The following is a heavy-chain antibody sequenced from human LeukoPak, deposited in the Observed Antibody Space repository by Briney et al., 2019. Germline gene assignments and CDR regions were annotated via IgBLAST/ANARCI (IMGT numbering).Heavy chain of an antibody. CDR1: GGSFSGYY. CDR3: ARGDCSSTSCINWFDP. V-gene: IGHV4-34*01. D-gene: IGHD2-2*01. J-gene: IGHJ5*02. CDR2: INHSGST. Sequence: SETLFVTCAVYGGSFSGYYWSWIRQPPGNGLEWIGEINHSGSTNYNPSLKSRVTISVDTSKNQFSLKLSSVTAADTAVYYCARGDCSSTSCINWFDPWGQGTLVTVSS.